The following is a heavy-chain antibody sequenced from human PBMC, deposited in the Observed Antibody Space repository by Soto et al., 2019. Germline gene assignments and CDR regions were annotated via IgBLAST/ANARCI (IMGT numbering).Heavy chain of an antibody. CDR2: IIPIFGTA. V-gene: IGHV1-69*13. CDR3: ARIEMATTSILDGLYY. J-gene: IGHJ4*02. Sequence: ASVKVSCKASGGTFSSYAISWVRQAPGQGLEWMGGIIPIFGTANYAQKFQGRVTITADESTSTAYMELSSLRSEDTAVYYCARIEMATTSILDGLYYWGQGTLVTVSS. CDR1: GGTFSSYA. D-gene: IGHD1-1*01.